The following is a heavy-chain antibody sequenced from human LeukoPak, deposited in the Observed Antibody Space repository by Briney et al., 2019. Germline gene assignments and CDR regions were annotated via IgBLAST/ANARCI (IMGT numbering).Heavy chain of an antibody. D-gene: IGHD1-14*01. CDR2: IKQDGSDK. Sequence: GGSLRLSCAVSGFTFSNYWMSWVRQAPGKGLEWVANIKQDGSDKFYVDSVNGRFTISRDNAKNSLYLQMNTLRAEDTAIYYCATFSGAHHKTFDSWGQGTLVTVSS. J-gene: IGHJ4*02. V-gene: IGHV3-7*01. CDR1: GFTFSNYW. CDR3: ATFSGAHHKTFDS.